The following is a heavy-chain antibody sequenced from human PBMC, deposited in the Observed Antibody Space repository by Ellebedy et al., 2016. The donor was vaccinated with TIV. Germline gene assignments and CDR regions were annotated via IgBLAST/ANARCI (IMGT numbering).Heavy chain of an antibody. Sequence: GESLKISCAASGFTFSSYSMNWVRQAPGEGLEWVSSISSSSSYIYYADSVKGRFTISRDNAKNSLYLQMNSLRAEDTAVYYCARAIISYDSSGYYPNYYYYGMDVWGQGTTVTVSS. V-gene: IGHV3-21*01. CDR2: ISSSSSYI. CDR1: GFTFSSYS. D-gene: IGHD3-22*01. J-gene: IGHJ6*02. CDR3: ARAIISYDSSGYYPNYYYYGMDV.